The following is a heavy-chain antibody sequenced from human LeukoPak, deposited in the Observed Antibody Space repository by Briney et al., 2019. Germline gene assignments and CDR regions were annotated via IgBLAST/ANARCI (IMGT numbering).Heavy chain of an antibody. Sequence: ASVTVSCKASGYTFTSYDINWVRQATGQGLEWMGWMNPNSGNTGYAQKFQGRVTMTRNTSISTAYMELSSLRSEDTAVYYCARGRKITIFGVVIKHNWFDPWGQGTLVTVSS. CDR3: ARGRKITIFGVVIKHNWFDP. D-gene: IGHD3-3*01. CDR1: GYTFTSYD. CDR2: MNPNSGNT. V-gene: IGHV1-8*01. J-gene: IGHJ5*02.